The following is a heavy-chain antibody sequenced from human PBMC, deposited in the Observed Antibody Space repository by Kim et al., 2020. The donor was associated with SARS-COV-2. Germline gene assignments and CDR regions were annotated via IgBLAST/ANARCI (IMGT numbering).Heavy chain of an antibody. D-gene: IGHD1-1*01. Sequence: GGSLRLSCAASGFTFSDYDMSWIRQAPGEGLEWVSYISGSGTTIYYADSVKGRFTIYRDNANNSLHLVMNDLRGEDTAVYYCARRMASGMYFFDYWGRGNLVTV. CDR2: ISGSGTTI. CDR3: ARRMASGMYFFDY. V-gene: IGHV3-11*01. J-gene: IGHJ4*01. CDR1: GFTFSDYD.